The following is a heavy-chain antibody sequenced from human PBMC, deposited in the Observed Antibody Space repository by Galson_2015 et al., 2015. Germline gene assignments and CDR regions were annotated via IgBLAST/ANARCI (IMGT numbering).Heavy chain of an antibody. CDR3: ARCSGGACSPNWYFDV. CDR1: GFSISTYS. CDR2: ISSSSTYI. V-gene: IGHV3-21*01. D-gene: IGHD2-15*01. J-gene: IGHJ2*01. Sequence: SLRLSCAASGFSISTYSMNWVRQAPGKGLEWVASISSSSTYIHYADSVKGRFTVSRDNAKNSLYLQMNSLRADDTAVFFCARCSGGACSPNWYFDVWGRGTLVTVSS.